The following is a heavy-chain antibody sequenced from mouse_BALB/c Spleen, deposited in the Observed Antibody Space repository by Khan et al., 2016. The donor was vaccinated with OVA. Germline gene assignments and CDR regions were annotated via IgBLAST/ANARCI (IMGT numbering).Heavy chain of an antibody. CDR3: SPVGTYYVSFAY. D-gene: IGHD1-1*01. CDR2: IYPFNDDT. Sequence: VQLKQSGPELVKPGASVKMSCKASGYTFTSYVMHWVKQKPGLGLEWIGYIYPFNDDTKYNEKFKGKATLTSDRSSSTAYMELSSLTSEDSAGYSCSPVGTYYVSFAYWGQGTLVTVSA. J-gene: IGHJ3*01. CDR1: GYTFTSYV. V-gene: IGHV1S136*01.